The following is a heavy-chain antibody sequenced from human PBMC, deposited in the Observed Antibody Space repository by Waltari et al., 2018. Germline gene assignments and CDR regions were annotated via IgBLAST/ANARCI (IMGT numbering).Heavy chain of an antibody. J-gene: IGHJ1*01. CDR2: IMGNFGST. CDR3: AKVGLSYWAEYLQH. CDR1: GFTFSSYA. Sequence: EVQLLESGGGLVQPGGSLRLSCVASGFTFSSYAMAWVRQAPGKGLDWVSTIMGNFGSTYYADSVKGRFTTSRDNSKNTLTLQMNSLRPEDTAIYYCAKVGLSYWAEYLQHWGQGTLVTVSS. D-gene: IGHD3-10*01. V-gene: IGHV3-23*01.